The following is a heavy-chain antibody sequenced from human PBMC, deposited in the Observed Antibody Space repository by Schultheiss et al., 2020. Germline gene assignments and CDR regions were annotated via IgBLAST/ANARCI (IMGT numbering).Heavy chain of an antibody. CDR1: GGSVSSGSYY. V-gene: IGHV4-61*01. CDR2: IYYSGST. D-gene: IGHD3-16*02. CDR3: ARAYYDYVWGSYRYPLVYFDD. Sequence: SETLSLTCTVSGGSVSSGSYYWSWIRQPPGKGLEWIGYIYYSGSTNYNPSLKSRVTMSVDVSKNQFSLNVSSVTAADTAVYYCARAYYDYVWGSYRYPLVYFDDWGQGTLVTVSS. J-gene: IGHJ4*02.